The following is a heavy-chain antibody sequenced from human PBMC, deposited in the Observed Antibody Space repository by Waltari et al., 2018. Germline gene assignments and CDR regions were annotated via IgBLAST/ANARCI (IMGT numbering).Heavy chain of an antibody. CDR3: GRYGIGGCSNRCFTSFFYYGMDV. Sequence: EVQLVQSGAEVRKPGESLKISCKGSGYSFSKDWIGCVRQMPGKGLEWMGNIDPDEYHTTYSPSFEGQVTMSVDKSISTAYLQWSSLKASDTAIYYCGRYGIGGCSNRCFTSFFYYGMDVWGQGTTVTVSS. CDR1: GYSFSKDW. D-gene: IGHD2-2*01. V-gene: IGHV5-51*03. CDR2: IDPDEYHT. J-gene: IGHJ6*02.